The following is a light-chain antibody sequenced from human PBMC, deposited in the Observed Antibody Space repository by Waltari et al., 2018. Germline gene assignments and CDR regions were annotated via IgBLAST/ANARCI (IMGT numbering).Light chain of an antibody. CDR3: QQSYSTPQT. J-gene: IGKJ1*01. CDR1: QSISSY. CDR2: AAS. V-gene: IGKV1-39*01. Sequence: DIQMTQSPSSLSASVGDRVTITCRASQSISSYLNWYQQKPGKAPKLLIYAASSLQSGVPSRFSGSGSGTDFTLTIISLQPEDFATYYCQQSYSTPQTFGQGTKVEIK.